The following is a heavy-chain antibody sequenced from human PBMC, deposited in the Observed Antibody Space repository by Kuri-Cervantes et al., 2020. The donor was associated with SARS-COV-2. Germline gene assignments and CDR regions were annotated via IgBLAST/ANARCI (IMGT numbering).Heavy chain of an antibody. Sequence: GGSLRLSCAASGFTFSSYSMNWVRQAPGKGLEWVSYISSSSSTIYYADSVKGRFTISRDNAKNSLYLQMNSLRAEDTAVYYCARASFDFWSGYYTGYFLDYWGQGTLVTVSS. V-gene: IGHV3-48*01. D-gene: IGHD3-3*01. CDR3: ARASFDFWSGYYTGYFLDY. J-gene: IGHJ4*02. CDR1: GFTFSSYS. CDR2: ISSSSSTI.